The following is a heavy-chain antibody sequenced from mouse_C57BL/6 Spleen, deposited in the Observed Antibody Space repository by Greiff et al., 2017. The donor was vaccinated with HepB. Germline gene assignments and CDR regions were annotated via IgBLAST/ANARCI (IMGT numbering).Heavy chain of an antibody. CDR1: GYTFTSYW. D-gene: IGHD1-1*01. J-gene: IGHJ3*01. CDR2: IHPNSGST. V-gene: IGHV1-64*01. Sequence: QVQLQQPGAELVKPGASVKLSCKASGYTFTSYWMHWVKQRPGQGLEWIGMIHPNSGSTNYNEKFKSKATLTVDKSSSTASMQLSSLTSEDSAVYYCARSDYYGSTVPYWGQGTLVTVSA. CDR3: ARSDYYGSTVPY.